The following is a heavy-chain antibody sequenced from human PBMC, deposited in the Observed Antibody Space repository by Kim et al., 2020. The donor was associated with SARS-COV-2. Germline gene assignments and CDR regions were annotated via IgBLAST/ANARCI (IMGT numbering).Heavy chain of an antibody. CDR1: GFTFVAYA. CDR3: AKGQISGSKAVSRTGFHYYYYGMDV. Sequence: GGSLRLSCEASGFTFVAYAMSWVRQAPGKGLEWVSGISGGGDITYYADSVKGRFTISRDNSKNTLYLQMNSLRAEDTAIYYCAKGQISGSKAVSRTGFHYYYYGMDVWGQGTTVTVSS. J-gene: IGHJ6*02. V-gene: IGHV3-23*01. CDR2: ISGGGDIT. D-gene: IGHD6-19*01.